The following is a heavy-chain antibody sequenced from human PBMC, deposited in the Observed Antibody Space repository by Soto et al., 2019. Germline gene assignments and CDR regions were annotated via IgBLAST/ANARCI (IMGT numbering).Heavy chain of an antibody. CDR1: GGTFSSYA. J-gene: IGHJ4*02. D-gene: IGHD6-6*01. CDR3: ARSISSSSSMFDY. V-gene: IGHV1-69*13. CDR2: IIPIFGTA. Sequence: GASVKVSCKASGGTFSSYAISWVRQAPGQGLEWMGGIIPIFGTANYAQKFQGRVTITADEFTSTAYMELSSLRSEDTAVYYCARSISSSSSMFDYWGQGTLVTVSS.